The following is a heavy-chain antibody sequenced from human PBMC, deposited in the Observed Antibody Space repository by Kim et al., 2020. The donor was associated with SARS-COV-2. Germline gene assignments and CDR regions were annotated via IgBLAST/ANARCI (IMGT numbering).Heavy chain of an antibody. CDR2: ISSSSSYI. CDR3: AREIAQQWLVQDYGMDV. D-gene: IGHD6-19*01. V-gene: IGHV3-21*04. Sequence: GGSLRLSCAASGFTFSSYSMNWVRQAPGKGLEWVSSISSSSSYIYYADSVKGRFTISRDNAKNSLYLQMNSLRAEDTAEYYCAREIAQQWLVQDYGMDVWDQGTTVTVTS. J-gene: IGHJ6*02. CDR1: GFTFSSYS.